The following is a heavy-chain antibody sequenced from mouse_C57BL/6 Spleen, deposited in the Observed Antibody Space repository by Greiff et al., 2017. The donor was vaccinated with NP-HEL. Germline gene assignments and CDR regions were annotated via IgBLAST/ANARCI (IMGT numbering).Heavy chain of an antibody. CDR3: ARSVTGTEAMDY. Sequence: VQLQQSGPELVKPGASVKISCKASGYAFSSSWMNWVKQRPGKGLEWIGRIYPGDGDTNYNGKFKGKATLTADKSSSTAYMQLSSLTSEDSAVYFCARSVTGTEAMDYWGQGTSVTVSS. CDR1: GYAFSSSW. D-gene: IGHD4-1*01. V-gene: IGHV1-82*01. J-gene: IGHJ4*01. CDR2: IYPGDGDT.